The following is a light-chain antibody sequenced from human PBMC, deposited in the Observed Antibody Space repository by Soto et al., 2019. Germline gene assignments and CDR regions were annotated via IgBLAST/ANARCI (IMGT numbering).Light chain of an antibody. Sequence: ETVLTQSPGTLSLSPGERVTLSCRASQGVANQLAWYQQKPGQTPRLLIFDASKRATGVPARFSGSQSGTDFTLIISSLEPEDFALYYCQQRANWPTGFGQGTRLEIK. V-gene: IGKV3-11*01. CDR3: QQRANWPTG. J-gene: IGKJ5*01. CDR1: QGVANQ. CDR2: DAS.